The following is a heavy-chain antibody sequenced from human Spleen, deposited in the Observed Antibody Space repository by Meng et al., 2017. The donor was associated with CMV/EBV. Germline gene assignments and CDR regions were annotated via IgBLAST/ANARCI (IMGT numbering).Heavy chain of an antibody. V-gene: IGHV1-2*02. CDR3: AREGGGLRRDFGY. J-gene: IGHJ4*02. Sequence: ASVKVSCKASGYTFINFGISWVRQAPGQGLEWMGWINPNSGGTNYAQNFQGRVTMTRDTSISTAYMELSRLRSDDTAVYYCAREGGGLRRDFGYWGQGTQVTVSS. CDR2: INPNSGGT. CDR1: GYTFINFG. D-gene: IGHD3-16*01.